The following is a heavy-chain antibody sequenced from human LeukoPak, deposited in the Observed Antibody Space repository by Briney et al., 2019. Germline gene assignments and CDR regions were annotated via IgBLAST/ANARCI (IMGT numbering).Heavy chain of an antibody. J-gene: IGHJ6*02. CDR3: ARDCSGGSCYSRTYGMDV. V-gene: IGHV4-31*03. CDR1: GGSINNGGYY. D-gene: IGHD2-15*01. CDR2: IYYSGSS. Sequence: SETLSLTCTVSGGSINNGGYYWRWIRQHPGKGLEWIGYIYYSGSSYYNPSLRSRVTISVDTSKNHFSLKLSSVTAADTAVYYCARDCSGGSCYSRTYGMDVWGQGTTVTVSS.